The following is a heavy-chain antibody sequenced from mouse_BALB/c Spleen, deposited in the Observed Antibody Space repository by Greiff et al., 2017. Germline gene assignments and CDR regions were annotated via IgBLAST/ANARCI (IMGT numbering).Heavy chain of an antibody. D-gene: IGHD1-1*01. CDR3: ARGFITTLVAPYYYAMDY. CDR1: GFAFSNYY. J-gene: IGHJ4*01. Sequence: DVMLVESGGGLVKPGGSLKLSCAASGFAFSNYYMYWVRQTPEKRLEWVATISDGGSYTYYPDSVKGRFTISRDNAKNNLYLQMSSLKSDDIAMYYCARGFITTLVAPYYYAMDYWGQGTSVTVSS. CDR2: ISDGGSYT. V-gene: IGHV5-4*02.